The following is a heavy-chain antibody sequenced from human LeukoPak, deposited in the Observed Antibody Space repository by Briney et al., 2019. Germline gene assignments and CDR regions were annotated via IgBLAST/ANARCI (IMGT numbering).Heavy chain of an antibody. Sequence: GESLKISCKGSGYSFNSYWIGGVRQMPGKGLECMGIIYPGDSDTRYSPSFQGQVTISADKSISTAYLQWSSLKASDTAMYYCARLPGIVATIERYFDYWGQGTLVTVSS. CDR2: IYPGDSDT. CDR1: GYSFNSYW. D-gene: IGHD5-12*01. CDR3: ARLPGIVATIERYFDY. V-gene: IGHV5-51*01. J-gene: IGHJ4*02.